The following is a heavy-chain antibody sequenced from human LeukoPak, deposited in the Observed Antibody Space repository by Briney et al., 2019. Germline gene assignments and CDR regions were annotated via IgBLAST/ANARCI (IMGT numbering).Heavy chain of an antibody. CDR1: GFTFSSYW. CDR2: IKQDGSEK. D-gene: IGHD6-19*01. J-gene: IGHJ4*02. CDR3: AKLLAVTNSYYFNY. Sequence: GGSLRLSCAASGFTFSSYWMSWVRQAPGKGLEWVANIKQDGSEKYYVDSVKGRFTISRDNAKNSLYLQMNSLRAEDTAVYYCAKLLAVTNSYYFNYWGQGTLVTVSS. V-gene: IGHV3-7*03.